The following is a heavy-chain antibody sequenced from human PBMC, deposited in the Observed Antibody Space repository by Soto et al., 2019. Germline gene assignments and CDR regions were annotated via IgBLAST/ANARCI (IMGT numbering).Heavy chain of an antibody. Sequence: ESGGGLVKPGGSLRLSCAASGFTFSSYSMNWVRQAPGKGLEWVSSISTTSSNIYYADSLKGRFTISRDNAKNLLYLQMNSLRAEDTAVYYCARGLLASRPNWFDPWGQGTLVTVSS. J-gene: IGHJ5*02. D-gene: IGHD2-21*01. CDR2: ISTTSSNI. CDR1: GFTFSSYS. CDR3: ARGLLASRPNWFDP. V-gene: IGHV3-21*01.